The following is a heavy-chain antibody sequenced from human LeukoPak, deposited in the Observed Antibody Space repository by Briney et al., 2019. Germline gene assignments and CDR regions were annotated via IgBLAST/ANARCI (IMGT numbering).Heavy chain of an antibody. CDR3: ACDYGGNSGVDY. Sequence: PGGSLRLSCAPSGFTFSSYGMHWVRQAPGKGLEWVTFIWFDGSDKYYADSVKGRFTISRDNSKNTLYLQMNSLRAEDTAVYYCACDYGGNSGVDYWGQGTLVTVSS. CDR1: GFTFSSYG. J-gene: IGHJ4*02. V-gene: IGHV3-33*08. D-gene: IGHD4-23*01. CDR2: IWFDGSDK.